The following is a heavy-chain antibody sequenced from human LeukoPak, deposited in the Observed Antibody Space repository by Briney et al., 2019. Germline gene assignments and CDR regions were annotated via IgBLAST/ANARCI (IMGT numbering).Heavy chain of an antibody. CDR1: GYTLTELS. J-gene: IGHJ6*02. Sequence: ASVKVSCKVSGYTLTELSMHWVRQAPGKGLEWMGGFDPEDGETIYAQKFQGRVTMTEDTSTDTAYMELSSLRSEDTAVYYCATARAVRGVIGYGMDVWGQGTTVTVPS. CDR2: FDPEDGET. CDR3: ATARAVRGVIGYGMDV. D-gene: IGHD3-10*01. V-gene: IGHV1-24*01.